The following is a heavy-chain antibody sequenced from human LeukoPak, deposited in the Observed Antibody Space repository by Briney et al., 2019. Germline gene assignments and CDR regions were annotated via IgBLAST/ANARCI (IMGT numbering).Heavy chain of an antibody. J-gene: IGHJ6*02. Sequence: ASVKVSCKASGYTFTSYDINWVRQATGQGLEWMGWMNPNSGNTGYAQKFQGRVTMTRNTSISTAYMELSSLRSEDTAVYYCARVGTYYDILAGYYHYFYYGMDVWGQGTKVTGSS. CDR2: MNPNSGNT. V-gene: IGHV1-8*01. D-gene: IGHD3-9*01. CDR1: GYTFTSYD. CDR3: ARVGTYYDILAGYYHYFYYGMDV.